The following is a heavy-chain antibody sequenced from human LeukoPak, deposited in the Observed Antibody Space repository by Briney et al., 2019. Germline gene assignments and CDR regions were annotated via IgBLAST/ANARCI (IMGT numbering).Heavy chain of an antibody. J-gene: IGHJ3*02. CDR3: AKDTEGKQWLVPQNAFDI. Sequence: GGSLRLSCAASGFTFSSYAMRWVRQAPGKGLEWVSAISSSGGSTYYADSVKGRFTISRDNSKNTLYLQINSLRAEDTAVYYCAKDTEGKQWLVPQNAFDIWGQGTMVTVSS. CDR1: GFTFSSYA. D-gene: IGHD6-19*01. V-gene: IGHV3-23*01. CDR2: ISSSGGST.